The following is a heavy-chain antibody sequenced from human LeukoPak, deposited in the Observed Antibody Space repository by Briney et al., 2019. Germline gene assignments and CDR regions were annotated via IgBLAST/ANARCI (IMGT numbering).Heavy chain of an antibody. D-gene: IGHD3-22*01. Sequence: SVKVSCKASGGTFSSYTISWARQAPGQGLEWMGRIIPILGIANYAQKFQGRVTITADKSTSTAYMELSSLRSEDTAVYYCASEPPYYDSSGPLRPWGQGTLVTVSS. CDR1: GGTFSSYT. V-gene: IGHV1-69*02. CDR2: IIPILGIA. J-gene: IGHJ5*02. CDR3: ASEPPYYDSSGPLRP.